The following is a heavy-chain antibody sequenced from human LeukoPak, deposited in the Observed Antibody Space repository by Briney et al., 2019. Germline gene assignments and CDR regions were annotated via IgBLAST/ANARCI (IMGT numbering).Heavy chain of an antibody. CDR2: IKSKTDGGTT. D-gene: IGHD6-19*01. CDR3: AREPYSSGWYYFDY. V-gene: IGHV3-15*01. CDR1: GFTFSNAW. J-gene: IGHJ4*02. Sequence: GGSLRLSCAASGFTFSNAWMSWVRQAPGKGLEWVGRIKSKTDGGTTDYAAPVKGRFTISRDDSKNTLYLQMNSLKTEDTAVYYCAREPYSSGWYYFDYWGQGTLVTVSS.